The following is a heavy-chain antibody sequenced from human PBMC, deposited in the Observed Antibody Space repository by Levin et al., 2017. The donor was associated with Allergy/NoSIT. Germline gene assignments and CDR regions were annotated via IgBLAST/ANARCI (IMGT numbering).Heavy chain of an antibody. V-gene: IGHV3-74*01. CDR2: VNSDESSI. CDR3: ARPRLNTRNAFDV. CDR1: GFTFSSYW. J-gene: IGHJ3*01. Sequence: GESLKISCAASGFTFSSYWMHWVRQAPGKGLVWVSRVNSDESSISYADSVKGRFTISRDNAKNTLYLQMNSLRAEDTALYYCARPRLNTRNAFDVWGRGTMVTVSS.